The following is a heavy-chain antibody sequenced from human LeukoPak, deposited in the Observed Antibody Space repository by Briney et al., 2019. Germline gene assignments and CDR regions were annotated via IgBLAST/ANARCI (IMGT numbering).Heavy chain of an antibody. D-gene: IGHD3-10*01. CDR2: IIPIFGTA. Sequence: ASVKVSCKASGYTFTSYGISWVRQAPGQGLEWMGGIIPIFGTANYAQKFQGRVTITADKSTSTAYMELSSLRSEDTAVYYCARGFRYYGSGSYYNFFDYWGQGTLVTVSS. V-gene: IGHV1-69*06. CDR3: ARGFRYYGSGSYYNFFDY. CDR1: GYTFTSYG. J-gene: IGHJ4*02.